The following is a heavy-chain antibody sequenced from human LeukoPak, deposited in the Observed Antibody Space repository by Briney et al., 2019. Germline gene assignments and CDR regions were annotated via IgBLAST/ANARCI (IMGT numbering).Heavy chain of an antibody. J-gene: IGHJ4*02. CDR3: ARPRYYYDSSGYFEY. CDR1: GFTFSSYA. CDR2: ISYDGSNK. D-gene: IGHD3-22*01. V-gene: IGHV3-30-3*01. Sequence: GGSLRLSCAASGFTFSSYAMHWVRQAPGKGLEWVAVISYDGSNKYYADSVKGRFTISRDNSKNTLYLQMNSLRAEDTAVYYCARPRYYYDSSGYFEYWGQGTLVTVSS.